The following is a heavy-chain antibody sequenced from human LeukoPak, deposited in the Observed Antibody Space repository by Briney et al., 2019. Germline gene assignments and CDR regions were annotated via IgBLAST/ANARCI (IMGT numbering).Heavy chain of an antibody. Sequence: GGSLRLSCAASGFTFSSYSMNWVRQAPGKGLEWVSSISSSSSYIYYADSVKGRFTISRDNAKNSLYLQMNSLRAEDTALYYCARDHSTSRWFGESRSPPHFDYWGRGTLVTVSS. CDR2: ISSSSSYI. CDR3: ARDHSTSRWFGESRSPPHFDY. V-gene: IGHV3-21*01. D-gene: IGHD3-10*01. J-gene: IGHJ4*02. CDR1: GFTFSSYS.